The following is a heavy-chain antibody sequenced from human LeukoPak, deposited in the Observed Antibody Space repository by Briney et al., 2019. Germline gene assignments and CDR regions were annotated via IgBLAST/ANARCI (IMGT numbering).Heavy chain of an antibody. Sequence: SQTLSLTCTVSGGSISSGSYYWNWIRQHPGKGLEWIGHIYYNGNSYYNPSLKSRVTISLDSSKNHFSLNLNSVTAADTAVYYCARGVSIRRGDAIYNWFDPWGQGTLVTVSS. CDR2: IYYNGNS. D-gene: IGHD3-10*01. CDR3: ARGVSIRRGDAIYNWFDP. CDR1: GGSISSGSYY. J-gene: IGHJ5*02. V-gene: IGHV4-31*03.